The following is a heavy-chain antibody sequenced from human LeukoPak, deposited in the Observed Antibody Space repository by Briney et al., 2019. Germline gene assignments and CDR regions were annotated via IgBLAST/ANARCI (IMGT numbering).Heavy chain of an antibody. CDR3: ARQKTTYSGSYLFDY. CDR1: GGSISSSSYY. CDR2: LYYSGTT. Sequence: PSQTLSLTCTVSGGSISSSSYYWGWIRQPPGKGLEWIGSLYYSGTTYYNPSLKSRVTISVDTSKNHFSLKLSSVTAPDTAVHYCARQKTTYSGSYLFDYWGQGTLVTVSS. J-gene: IGHJ4*02. D-gene: IGHD1-26*01. V-gene: IGHV4-39*01.